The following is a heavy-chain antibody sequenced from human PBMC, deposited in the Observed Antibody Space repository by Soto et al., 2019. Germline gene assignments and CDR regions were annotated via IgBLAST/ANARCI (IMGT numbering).Heavy chain of an antibody. CDR1: GFTYSNYA. CDR2: VSHDGTL. D-gene: IGHD2-8*02. J-gene: IGHJ4*02. CDR3: VKDRSDTWSFDY. V-gene: IGHV3-30*18. Sequence: QVQLVESGGGVVQPGTSLRLSCVASGFTYSNYAMHWVRQVPGKGLEGLAVVSHDGTLYPYADSVKGRFSISRDNSRKTLYLQMNSLRPEDTAVYYCVKDRSDTWSFDYWGQGTLVTVSS.